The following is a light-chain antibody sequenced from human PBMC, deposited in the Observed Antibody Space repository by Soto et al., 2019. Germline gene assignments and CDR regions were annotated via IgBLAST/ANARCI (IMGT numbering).Light chain of an antibody. CDR3: QQYNNWPFS. J-gene: IGKJ5*01. CDR2: DVS. CDR1: QGVTTN. Sequence: EIVQTRCPVTLSVSPGDRATLSCSAGQGVTTNFAWYQQKSGQSPRLLIYDVSIRATGVPARFSGTGSETDFTLTISGLQSEDSAVYFCQQYNNWPFSFGQGTRLE. V-gene: IGKV3-15*01.